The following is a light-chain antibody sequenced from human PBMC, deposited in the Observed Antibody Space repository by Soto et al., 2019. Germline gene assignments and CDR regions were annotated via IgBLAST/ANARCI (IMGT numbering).Light chain of an antibody. Sequence: SYELTQPPSVSVSPGQTASITCSGDKLGNRFACWYQQKPGQSPVVVIHQDRKRPSGIPERFSGSNSGNTATLTISGTQAMDEADYYCQAWDSSTVVFGGGTKLTVL. CDR2: QDR. CDR3: QAWDSSTVV. CDR1: KLGNRF. J-gene: IGLJ2*01. V-gene: IGLV3-1*01.